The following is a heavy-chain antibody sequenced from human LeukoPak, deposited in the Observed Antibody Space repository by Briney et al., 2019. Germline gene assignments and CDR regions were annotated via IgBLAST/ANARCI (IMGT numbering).Heavy chain of an antibody. D-gene: IGHD1-26*01. J-gene: IGHJ4*02. V-gene: IGHV1-69*04. Sequence: ASVKVSCKASGGTFSSYAISWVRQAPGQGLEWMGRIIPILGIANYAQKFQGRVTITADKSTSTAYMELSSLRSEDTAVYYCARAVVGATVYFDYWGQGTLVTVSS. CDR3: ARAVVGATVYFDY. CDR2: IIPILGIA. CDR1: GGTFSSYA.